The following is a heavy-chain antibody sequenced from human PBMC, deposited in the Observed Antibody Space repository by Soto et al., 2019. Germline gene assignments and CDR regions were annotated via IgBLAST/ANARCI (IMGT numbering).Heavy chain of an antibody. CDR2: ISAYNGNT. D-gene: IGHD6-6*01. V-gene: IGHV1-18*01. J-gene: IGHJ4*02. Sequence: QVQLVQSGAEVKKPGASVKVSCKASGYTFTSYGISWVRQAPGQGLEWMGWISAYNGNTNYAQKLQGRVTMTTDTPTRDADMELRTLISDATAVLYCGRGGIAARRSIYYFDYWGQGTLVTVSS. CDR1: GYTFTSYG. CDR3: GRGGIAARRSIYYFDY.